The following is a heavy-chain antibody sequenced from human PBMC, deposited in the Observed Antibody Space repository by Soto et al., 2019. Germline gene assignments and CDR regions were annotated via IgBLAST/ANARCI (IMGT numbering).Heavy chain of an antibody. CDR3: AKGGYYSIIDI. CDR2: ISGSGGRT. CDR1: GFPFGSYA. D-gene: IGHD3-16*01. Sequence: GPSLILSCVPTGFPFGSYAIRWVRQTPGKGLEWVAGISGSGGRTYYTDAVQGRFTISRDNPNNTLSLQMHILTVEATAVYFCAKGGYYSIIDICGQGTM. V-gene: IGHV3-23*01. J-gene: IGHJ3*02.